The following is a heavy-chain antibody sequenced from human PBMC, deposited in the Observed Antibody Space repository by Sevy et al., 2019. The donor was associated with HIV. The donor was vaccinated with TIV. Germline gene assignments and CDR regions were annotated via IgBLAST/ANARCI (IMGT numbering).Heavy chain of an antibody. V-gene: IGHV4-30-4*01. J-gene: IGHJ2*01. D-gene: IGHD5-18*01. CDR1: GGSISSGDYY. CDR2: IYYSGST. CDR3: ARVESVDTAMVTWYFDL. Sequence: SETLSLTCTVSGGSISSGDYYWSWIRQPPGKGLEWIGYIYYSGSTYYNPSLKSRVTISVDTSKNQFSLKLSSVTAADMAVYYCARVESVDTAMVTWYFDLWGRGTLVTVSS.